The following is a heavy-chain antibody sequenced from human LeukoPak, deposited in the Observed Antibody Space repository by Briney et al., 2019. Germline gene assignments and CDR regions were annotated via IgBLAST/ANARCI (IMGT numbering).Heavy chain of an antibody. V-gene: IGHV4-59*08. Sequence: SETLSLTCTVSGGSISSYYWSWIRQPPGKGLEWIGYIYYSGSTNYNPSLKSRVTISVDTSKNQFSLKLSSVTAADTAVYYCARSYLMVGATLFDYWGQGTLVTVSS. J-gene: IGHJ4*02. D-gene: IGHD1-26*01. CDR1: GGSISSYY. CDR3: ARSYLMVGATLFDY. CDR2: IYYSGST.